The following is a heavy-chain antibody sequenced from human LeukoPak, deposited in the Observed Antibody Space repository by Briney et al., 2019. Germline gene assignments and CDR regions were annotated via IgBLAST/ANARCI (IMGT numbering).Heavy chain of an antibody. V-gene: IGHV4-4*07. CDR2: IYTSGST. J-gene: IGHJ4*02. CDR1: GGSISSYY. D-gene: IGHD6-13*01. Sequence: PSETLSLTCTVSGGSISSYYWSSIRQPAGKGLEWIGRIYTSGSTNYNPSLKSRVTMSVDTSKNQFSLKLSSVTAADTAVYYCARDHSSSWTHYFDYWGQGTLVTVSS. CDR3: ARDHSSSWTHYFDY.